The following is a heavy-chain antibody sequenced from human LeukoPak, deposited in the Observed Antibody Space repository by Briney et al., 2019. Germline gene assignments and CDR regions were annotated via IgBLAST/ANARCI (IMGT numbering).Heavy chain of an antibody. J-gene: IGHJ4*02. CDR1: GGSISSGSYY. V-gene: IGHV4-61*02. Sequence: SETLSLTCTVSGGSISSGSYYWSWIRQPAGKGLEWIGRIYTSGSTNYNPSLKSRVTISVDTSKNQFSLKLSSVTAADTAVYYCAREATRYYYDSSGYLDYWGKETLVTVSS. CDR2: IYTSGST. D-gene: IGHD3-22*01. CDR3: AREATRYYYDSSGYLDY.